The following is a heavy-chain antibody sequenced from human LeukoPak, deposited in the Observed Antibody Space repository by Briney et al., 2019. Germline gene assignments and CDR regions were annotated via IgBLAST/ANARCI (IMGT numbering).Heavy chain of an antibody. CDR2: ISGYSGNT. V-gene: IGHV1-18*01. CDR1: GYTFTNYA. D-gene: IGHD1-26*01. Sequence: ASVNVSCKASGYTFTNYAISWVRQAPGQGLEWMGRISGYSGNTNYAQKFQGRVTMTRDTSTSTVYMELSSLRSEDTAVYYCASGSVGALNYWGQGTLVTVSS. J-gene: IGHJ4*02. CDR3: ASGSVGALNY.